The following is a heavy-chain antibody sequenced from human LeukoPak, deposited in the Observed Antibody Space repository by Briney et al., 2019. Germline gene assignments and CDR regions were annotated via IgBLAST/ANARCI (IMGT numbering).Heavy chain of an antibody. CDR1: GYSFTNTF. D-gene: IGHD6-13*01. CDR2: IYPGDSDT. V-gene: IGHV5-51*01. CDR3: ARPIAAAGTDLGY. Sequence: GESLKISCKASGYSFTNTFIGWVRQMPRKGLEWMGIIYPGDSDTRYSPSFQGQVTISVDKSVTTAYLQWSRLQASDTAMYYCARPIAAAGTDLGYWGQGTLVTVSS. J-gene: IGHJ4*02.